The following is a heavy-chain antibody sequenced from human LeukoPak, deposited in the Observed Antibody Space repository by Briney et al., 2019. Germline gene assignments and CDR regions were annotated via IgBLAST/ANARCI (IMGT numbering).Heavy chain of an antibody. Sequence: GGSLRLSCAASGFTFSSYGMHWVRQAPGKGLEWVAVIWYDGSNKYYADSVKGRFTISRDNSKNTLYLQMNSLRAEDTALYYCAKGAGEGYMDVWGKGTTVTVSS. D-gene: IGHD3-16*01. CDR1: GFTFSSYG. V-gene: IGHV3-33*06. J-gene: IGHJ6*03. CDR3: AKGAGEGYMDV. CDR2: IWYDGSNK.